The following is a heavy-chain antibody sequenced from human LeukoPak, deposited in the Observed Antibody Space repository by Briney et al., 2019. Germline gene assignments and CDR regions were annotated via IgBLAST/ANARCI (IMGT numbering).Heavy chain of an antibody. CDR2: IYYSGST. Sequence: SQTLSLTCTVSGGSISSGGYFWSWIRQHPGKGLEWIGYIYYSGSTYYNPSLKGRVTISVDTSKNQFSLKLSSVTAADTAVYYCARGLSDSSGYYYGGRFDPWGQGTLVTVSS. V-gene: IGHV4-31*03. CDR3: ARGLSDSSGYYYGGRFDP. J-gene: IGHJ5*02. CDR1: GGSISSGGYF. D-gene: IGHD3-22*01.